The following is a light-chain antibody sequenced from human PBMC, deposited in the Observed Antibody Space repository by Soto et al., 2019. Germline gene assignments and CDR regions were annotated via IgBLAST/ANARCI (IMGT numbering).Light chain of an antibody. Sequence: DIVLTQSPDSLTVSLGERATINCKSSQSVFFSSTNKTYLAWYQQKAGQSPKLLFSWASTRASGVPDRFSISGSGADFSLTISSLQPEDVAIYYCQQYYGSPRTFGQGTKVEIK. V-gene: IGKV4-1*01. CDR3: QQYYGSPRT. CDR2: WAS. J-gene: IGKJ1*01. CDR1: QSVFFSSTNKTY.